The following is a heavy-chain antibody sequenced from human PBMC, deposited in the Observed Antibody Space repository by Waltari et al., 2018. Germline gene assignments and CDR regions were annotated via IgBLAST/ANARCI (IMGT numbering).Heavy chain of an antibody. CDR3: ARGYNKFDY. CDR2: IKQDGREK. J-gene: IGHJ4*02. Sequence: EVRLVESGGGLVQPGGSLRLSCAASGFTFSSYWMSWVRQAPGKVVEGVVNIKQDGREKNYVDAVKGRFTISRDNAKNSLDLQMNSLRAEDTAVYYSARGYNKFDYWGQGNLVTVSS. D-gene: IGHD4-4*01. V-gene: IGHV3-7*01. CDR1: GFTFSSYW.